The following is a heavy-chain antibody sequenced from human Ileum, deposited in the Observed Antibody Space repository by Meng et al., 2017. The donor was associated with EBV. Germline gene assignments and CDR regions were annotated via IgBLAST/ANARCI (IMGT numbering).Heavy chain of an antibody. CDR3: ARQVPQDL. Sequence: QVGLVEVGGVVAQPGWFLRLSCTGSGFTFSSHGRHWVRQAPGRGLEWVGLIWYDGSDEFYSDSVKGRFTISRDNSKNTVYLQMESLRVEDTAVYYCARQVPQDLWDQGTLVTVSS. CDR1: GFTFSSHG. CDR2: IWYDGSDE. D-gene: IGHD4/OR15-4a*01. V-gene: IGHV3-33*01. J-gene: IGHJ5*02.